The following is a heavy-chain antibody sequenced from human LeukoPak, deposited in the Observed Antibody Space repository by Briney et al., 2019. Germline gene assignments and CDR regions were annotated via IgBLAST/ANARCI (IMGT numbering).Heavy chain of an antibody. CDR1: GGSISSGSYY. D-gene: IGHD1-26*01. Sequence: SETLSLTCTVSGGSISSGSYYWSWIRQPAGKGLEWIGRIYTSGSTNYNPSLKSRVTISVDTSKNQFSLKLSSVTAADTAVYYCASRIVGALYYMDVWGKGTTVTISS. CDR2: IYTSGST. J-gene: IGHJ6*03. CDR3: ASRIVGALYYMDV. V-gene: IGHV4-61*02.